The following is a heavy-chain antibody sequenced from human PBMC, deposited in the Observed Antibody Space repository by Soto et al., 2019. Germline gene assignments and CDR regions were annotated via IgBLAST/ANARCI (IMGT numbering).Heavy chain of an antibody. D-gene: IGHD1-7*01. V-gene: IGHV1-24*01. CDR2: FDPEDGET. CDR1: GYTLTELS. CDR3: ATGITGTKRDYYYYMDV. J-gene: IGHJ6*03. Sequence: ASVKVSCKVSGYTLTELSMHWVRQAPGKGLEWMGGFDPEDGETIYAQKFQGRVTMTEDTSTDTAYMELSSLRSEDTAVYYCATGITGTKRDYYYYMDVWGEGTTVTVSS.